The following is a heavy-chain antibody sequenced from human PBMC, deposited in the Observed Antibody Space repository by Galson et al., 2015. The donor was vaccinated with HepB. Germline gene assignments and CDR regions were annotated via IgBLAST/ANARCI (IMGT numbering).Heavy chain of an antibody. CDR3: ARAIAWEQHLNWFDP. CDR2: ISAYSGNT. Sequence: SVKVSCKASGYTFTSCGISWVRQAPGQGLEWMGWISAYSGNTKYEEKVQDRVTMTTDTSTSTAYMELRSLRSDDTAIYYCARAIAWEQHLNWFDPWGQGTLVTVSS. J-gene: IGHJ5*02. D-gene: IGHD1-26*01. V-gene: IGHV1-18*01. CDR1: GYTFTSCG.